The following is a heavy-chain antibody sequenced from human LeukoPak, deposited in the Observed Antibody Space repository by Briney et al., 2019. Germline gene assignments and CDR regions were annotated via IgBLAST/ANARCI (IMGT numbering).Heavy chain of an antibody. CDR2: ISFDGRIE. CDR3: AKDMYSGSNYFFDS. Sequence: GGSLRLSCAASGLTFSYYGMHWVRQAPGKGLEWVAVISFDGRIEYYADSVKGRFTISRDNSKDTLYLQMNSLRAEDTALYYCAKDMYSGSNYFFDSWGQGTLVTVSS. CDR1: GLTFSYYG. D-gene: IGHD6-25*01. J-gene: IGHJ4*02. V-gene: IGHV3-30*18.